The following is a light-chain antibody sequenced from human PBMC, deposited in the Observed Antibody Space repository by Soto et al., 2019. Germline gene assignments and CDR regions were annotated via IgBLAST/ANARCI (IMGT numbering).Light chain of an antibody. Sequence: EMVLTQSQATLSSSPVDSASLXWLASQCVSVVCLALYQQKPSQAPRLRIYGASSRATVIPDRSSGSGSGTGITLTISILEPEDFAVYYCQQYGSAPSWTFGQGTKVDNK. V-gene: IGKV3-20*01. CDR1: QCVSVVC. CDR3: QQYGSAPSWT. J-gene: IGKJ1*01. CDR2: GAS.